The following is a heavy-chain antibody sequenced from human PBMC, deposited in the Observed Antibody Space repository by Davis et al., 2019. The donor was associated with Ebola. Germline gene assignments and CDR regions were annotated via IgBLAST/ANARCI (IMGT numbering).Heavy chain of an antibody. CDR2: ITASGDI. CDR3: VRPPTSVSPGG. D-gene: IGHD4-17*01. Sequence: PGGSLRLSCAAPGFNFREFTTYWVRQAPGKGLEWVSSITASGDIHYADSVKGRFTIARDNQEKSMSLQMDRLRGDDTAHYYCVRPPTSVSPGGWGRGTLVTVSS. V-gene: IGHV3-69-1*02. J-gene: IGHJ4*02. CDR1: GFNFREFT.